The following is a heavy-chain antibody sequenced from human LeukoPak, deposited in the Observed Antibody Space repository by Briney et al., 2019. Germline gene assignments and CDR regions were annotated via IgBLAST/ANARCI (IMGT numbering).Heavy chain of an antibody. D-gene: IGHD5-12*01. CDR3: ARDRGYGDFDY. CDR1: GGSISSYY. Sequence: KTSETLSLTRTVSGGSISSYYWSWIRQPPGKGLEWIGYIYYSGSTNYNPSLKSRVTISVDTSKNQFSLKLSSVTAADTAVYYCARDRGYGDFDYWGQGTLVTVSS. J-gene: IGHJ4*02. CDR2: IYYSGST. V-gene: IGHV4-59*01.